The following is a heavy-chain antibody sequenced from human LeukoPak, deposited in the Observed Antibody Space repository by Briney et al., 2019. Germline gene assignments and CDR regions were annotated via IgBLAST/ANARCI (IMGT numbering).Heavy chain of an antibody. CDR1: GGSISSTFYY. CDR2: INYSGST. J-gene: IGHJ6*03. D-gene: IGHD5-24*01. CDR3: ARDGRRWLQPLYYYYYMDV. V-gene: IGHV4-39*02. Sequence: SETLSLTCTVSGGSISSTFYYWGWIRQPPGKGLEWIGSINYSGSTYYNPSLKSRVTISVDTSKNQFSLKLSSVTAADTAVYYCARDGRRWLQPLYYYYYMDVWGKGTTVTISS.